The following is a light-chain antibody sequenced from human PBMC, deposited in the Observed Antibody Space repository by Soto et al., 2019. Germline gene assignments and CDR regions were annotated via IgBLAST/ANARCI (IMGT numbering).Light chain of an antibody. V-gene: IGLV1-44*01. CDR2: SYN. Sequence: QSVLTQPPSASGTPGQRVTISCSGSSSNIGSNTVNWYQKLPGTAPKLLIYSYNQRPSGVPDRFSGSKSGTSASLAVSGLQSEDEADYYCAAWDDSLNVYVFXTGTKVTVL. CDR3: AAWDDSLNVYV. J-gene: IGLJ1*01. CDR1: SSNIGSNT.